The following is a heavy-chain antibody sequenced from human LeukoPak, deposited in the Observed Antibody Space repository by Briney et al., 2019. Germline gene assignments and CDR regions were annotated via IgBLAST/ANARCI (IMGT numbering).Heavy chain of an antibody. Sequence: GESLKISCKGSGYSFTSYWIGWVRQMPGKGLEWMGIIYPGDSDTRYGPSFQGQVTISADKSISTAYLQWSSLKASDTAMYYCARGYCSSTSCYELDYWGQGILVTVSS. D-gene: IGHD2-2*01. CDR3: ARGYCSSTSCYELDY. CDR1: GYSFTSYW. CDR2: IYPGDSDT. V-gene: IGHV5-51*01. J-gene: IGHJ4*02.